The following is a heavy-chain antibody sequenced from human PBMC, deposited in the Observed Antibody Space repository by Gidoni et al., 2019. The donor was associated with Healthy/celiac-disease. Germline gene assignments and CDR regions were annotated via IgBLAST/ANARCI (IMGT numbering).Heavy chain of an antibody. CDR1: GGSFSGYY. CDR3: ARGLRYCSSTSCYNLVYYYYYYMDV. V-gene: IGHV4-34*01. CDR2: INHSGST. D-gene: IGHD2-2*02. J-gene: IGHJ6*03. Sequence: QVQLQQWGAGLLKPSETLSLTCAVYGGSFSGYYWSWLRQPPGKGLEWIGEINHSGSTNYNPSLKSRVTISVDTSKNQFSLKLSSVTAADTAVYYCARGLRYCSSTSCYNLVYYYYYYMDVWGKGTTVTVSS.